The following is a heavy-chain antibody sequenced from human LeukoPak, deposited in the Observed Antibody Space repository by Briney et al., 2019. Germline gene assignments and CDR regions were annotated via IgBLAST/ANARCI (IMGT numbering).Heavy chain of an antibody. CDR2: VYYSGST. CDR1: GGSISSYY. J-gene: IGHJ5*02. D-gene: IGHD3-10*01. CDR3: ARGFGELSFEILFDP. Sequence: SETLSLTCTVSGGSISSYYWSWVRQPPGKGLEWIGYVYYSGSTNYNPSLKSRVTISVDTSKNQFSLKLTSVTAADTAVYYCARGFGELSFEILFDPWGQGTLVTASS. V-gene: IGHV4-59*01.